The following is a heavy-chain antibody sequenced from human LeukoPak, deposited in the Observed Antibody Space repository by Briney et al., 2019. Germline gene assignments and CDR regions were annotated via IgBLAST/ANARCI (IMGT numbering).Heavy chain of an antibody. CDR1: GFTFRSYA. D-gene: IGHD3-22*01. Sequence: GGSLRLSCAASGFTFRSYAMHWVRQAPGKGLEWVAVISYDGSNKYYADSVKGRFTISRDNSKNTLYLQMNSLRAEDTAVYYCARDYYDSSGYYPWNYWGQGTLVTVSS. J-gene: IGHJ4*02. V-gene: IGHV3-30*04. CDR3: ARDYYDSSGYYPWNY. CDR2: ISYDGSNK.